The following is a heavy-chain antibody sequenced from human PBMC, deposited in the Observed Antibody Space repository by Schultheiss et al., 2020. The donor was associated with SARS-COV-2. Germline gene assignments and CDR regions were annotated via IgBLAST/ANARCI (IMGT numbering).Heavy chain of an antibody. CDR2: INSDGSST. CDR1: GFTFSSYW. J-gene: IGHJ5*02. Sequence: GESLKISCAASGFTFSSYWMHWVRQAPGKGLVWVSRINSDGSSTSYADSVKGRFTISRDNAKNTLYLQMNSLRAEDTAVYYCARVIRYDFWSGYYTNWFDPWGQGTLVTVSS. D-gene: IGHD3-3*01. CDR3: ARVIRYDFWSGYYTNWFDP. V-gene: IGHV3-74*01.